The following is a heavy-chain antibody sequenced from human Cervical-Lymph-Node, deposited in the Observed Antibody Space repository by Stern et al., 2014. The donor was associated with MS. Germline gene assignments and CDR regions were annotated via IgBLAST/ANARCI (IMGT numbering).Heavy chain of an antibody. J-gene: IGHJ6*02. Sequence: QIPLKESGPTLVKPTETLTLTCSLSGFSIRTSGVGVGWIRQPPGKALEWIALIYSDEDKRYSPSLKSRLTVSQDTSKNQVVLTMTNMDPVDTATYYCARQGNVDWSPHSYYVMDVWGQGTTVTVTS. V-gene: IGHV2-5*02. CDR2: IYSDEDK. CDR3: ARQGNVDWSPHSYYVMDV. CDR1: GFSIRTSGVG. D-gene: IGHD3-9*01.